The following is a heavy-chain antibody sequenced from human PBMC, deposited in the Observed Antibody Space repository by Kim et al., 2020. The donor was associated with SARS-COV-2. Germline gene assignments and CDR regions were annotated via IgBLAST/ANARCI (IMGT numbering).Heavy chain of an antibody. V-gene: IGHV4-39*02. D-gene: IGHD3-9*01. J-gene: IGHJ2*01. CDR2: VFHGGVT. CDR3: ARAESETKLTGQKYFVL. CDR1: GGSISGGRYF. Sequence: SETLSLTCSVAGGSISGGRYFWGWVRQPPGKGLEWIGSVFHGGVTFYNPSFKSRFTFSVVTSDSQLSLRLNFVTAADTVVYYCARAESETKLTGQKYFVLWGRGTLVTVSS.